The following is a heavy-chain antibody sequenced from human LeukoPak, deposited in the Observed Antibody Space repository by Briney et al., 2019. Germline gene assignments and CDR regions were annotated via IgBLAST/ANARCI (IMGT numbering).Heavy chain of an antibody. J-gene: IGHJ3*02. CDR3: ARGFLEWLVGAFDI. D-gene: IGHD3-3*01. CDR1: GGTFSSYA. CDR2: IIPIFGTA. Sequence: ASVKVSCKASGGTFSSYAISWVRQAPGQGLEWMGGIIPIFGTANYAQKFQGRVTITTDESTSTAYMELSSLRSEDTAVYYCARGFLEWLVGAFDIWGQGTMVTVSS. V-gene: IGHV1-69*05.